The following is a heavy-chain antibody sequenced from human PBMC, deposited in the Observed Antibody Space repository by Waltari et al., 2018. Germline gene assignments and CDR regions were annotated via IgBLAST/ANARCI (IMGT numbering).Heavy chain of an antibody. D-gene: IGHD6-6*01. CDR2: CNPNSGGT. CDR3: ASVAALTSFDY. V-gene: IGHV1-2*02. J-gene: IGHJ4*02. CDR1: GYTFTGYF. Sequence: QVQLVQSGAEVKKPGASVKVSCKASGYTFTGYFIHWVRQAPGQGLEWMGWCNPNSGGTNYAQKLQGRVTMTRDTSISTAYMELSGLGSDDTAVYYCASVAALTSFDYWGQGTLVTVSS.